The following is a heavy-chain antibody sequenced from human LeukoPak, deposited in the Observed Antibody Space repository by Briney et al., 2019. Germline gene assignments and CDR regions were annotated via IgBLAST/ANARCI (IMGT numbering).Heavy chain of an antibody. CDR2: ISAYNGNT. V-gene: IGHV1-18*01. CDR1: GYTFTSYG. D-gene: IGHD4-11*01. CDR3: ARVPPDYIPSKYYFDY. J-gene: IGHJ4*02. Sequence: ASVKVSCKASGYTFTSYGISWVRQAPGQRLEWMGWISAYNGNTNYAQKLQGRVTMTTDTSTSTAYMELRSLRSDDTAVYYCARVPPDYIPSKYYFDYWGQGTLVTVSS.